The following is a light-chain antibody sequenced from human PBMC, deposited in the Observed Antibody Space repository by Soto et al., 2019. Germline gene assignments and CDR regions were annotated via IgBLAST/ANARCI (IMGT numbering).Light chain of an antibody. CDR3: QQYGTSPRLA. J-gene: IGKJ4*01. CDR2: GVS. Sequence: EIVLTQSPGTLSVSPGESATLSCRASQSVNSHLAWYQQKPGQAPRLLIYGVSGRATGIPDRFSGSGSGTDFTLTISRLEPEDLAVYYCQQYGTSPRLAFGGGTKVEIK. V-gene: IGKV3-20*01. CDR1: QSVNSH.